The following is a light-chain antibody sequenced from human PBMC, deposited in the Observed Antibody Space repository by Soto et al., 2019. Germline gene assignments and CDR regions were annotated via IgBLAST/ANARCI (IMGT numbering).Light chain of an antibody. V-gene: IGKV1-39*01. Sequence: DIQMTQSPSSLSASVGDRVTITCRASQSISSYLNWYQQKPGKAPKLLIYAASSLQSGVPSRFSGSGSGTDFTLIISSLQPEDFATYYCQQSYSTSVYTFGQGTKLEIK. CDR3: QQSYSTSVYT. CDR1: QSISSY. J-gene: IGKJ2*01. CDR2: AAS.